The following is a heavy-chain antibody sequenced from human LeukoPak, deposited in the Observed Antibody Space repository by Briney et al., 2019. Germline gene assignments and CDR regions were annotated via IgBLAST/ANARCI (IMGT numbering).Heavy chain of an antibody. V-gene: IGHV3-23*01. D-gene: IGHD1-1*01. J-gene: IGHJ4*02. CDR1: GFNFSSYA. Sequence: GGSLRLSCAASGFNFSSYAMSWVRQAPVKVLEWVSAISGSADNTYYADSVKGRFTISRDNSKNTLYLQMNSLRAEDTAVYYCAKSTGTGDFDYWGQGTLVTVSS. CDR2: ISGSADNT. CDR3: AKSTGTGDFDY.